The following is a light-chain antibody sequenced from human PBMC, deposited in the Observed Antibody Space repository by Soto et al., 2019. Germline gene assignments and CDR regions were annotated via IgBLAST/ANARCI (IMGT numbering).Light chain of an antibody. Sequence: EIVLTQSPGTLSLSPGEIATLSCRASQSVSNNYLAWYQQKPGQAPRLLIDGASSRATGVPDRFSGTGSGTDFTLTISRLEPEDFAVFYCQQYGNSPITFGQGTRLEIK. CDR2: GAS. J-gene: IGKJ5*01. CDR1: QSVSNNY. V-gene: IGKV3-20*01. CDR3: QQYGNSPIT.